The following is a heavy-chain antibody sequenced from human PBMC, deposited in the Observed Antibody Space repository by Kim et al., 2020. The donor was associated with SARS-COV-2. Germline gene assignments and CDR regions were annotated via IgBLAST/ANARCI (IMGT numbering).Heavy chain of an antibody. J-gene: IGHJ4*02. V-gene: IGHV3-15*01. D-gene: IGHD2-15*01. Sequence: GGSLRLSCAASGFTFSNAWMSWVRQAPGKGLEWVGRIKCKTDGGTTDYAAPVTGRFTITRDDSKNTLYLQMNSLKTEDTAVYYCTGWQSLALDYWGQGTLVTVSS. CDR2: IKCKTDGGTT. CDR3: TGWQSLALDY. CDR1: GFTFSNAW.